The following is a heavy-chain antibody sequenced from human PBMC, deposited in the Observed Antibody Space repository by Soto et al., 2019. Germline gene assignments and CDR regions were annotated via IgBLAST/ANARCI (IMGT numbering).Heavy chain of an antibody. V-gene: IGHV1-46*01. D-gene: IGHD3-9*01. CDR2: INPSDGIT. CDR1: GYTFTRYY. CDR3: ARLLTEHCGMEV. Sequence: ASVKDSCKASGYTFTRYYMHWVRQAPGQGREGMGWINPSDGITSYAQKFQGRVTMTRDTSTSTAYMELSSLRSEDTAVHYCARLLTEHCGMEVWGQGTTVNVPS. J-gene: IGHJ6*01.